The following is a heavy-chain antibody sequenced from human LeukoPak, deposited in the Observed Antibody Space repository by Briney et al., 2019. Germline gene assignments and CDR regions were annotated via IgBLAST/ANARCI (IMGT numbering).Heavy chain of an antibody. J-gene: IGHJ4*02. V-gene: IGHV3-23*01. CDR3: AKGGALFAVASYFDY. CDR1: GFTFGSYA. D-gene: IGHD6-19*01. CDR2: ITASGAAP. Sequence: PGGSLRLSCAASGFTFGSYAMSWVRQAPGKGLELVSSITASGAAPFYADSVKGRFTISRDNSKSMLYLQMNSLRAEDTALYYCAKGGALFAVASYFDYWGQGTLVTVSS.